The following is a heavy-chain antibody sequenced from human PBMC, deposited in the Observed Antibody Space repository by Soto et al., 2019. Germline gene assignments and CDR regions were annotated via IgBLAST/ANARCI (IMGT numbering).Heavy chain of an antibody. Sequence: QVQLVQSGAEVKKPGSSVKVSCKASGGTFSSYAISWVRQAPGQGLEWMGGFIPMFNRPHSARKFQGRVTITADESTSTAYRDLTSLISEDPPVYSVARGQFHHLPNYYYALAVWDKGTTVTVSS. J-gene: IGHJ6*04. V-gene: IGHV1-69*01. D-gene: IGHD3-3*02. CDR3: ARGQFHHLPNYYYALAV. CDR2: FIPMFNRP. CDR1: GGTFSSYA.